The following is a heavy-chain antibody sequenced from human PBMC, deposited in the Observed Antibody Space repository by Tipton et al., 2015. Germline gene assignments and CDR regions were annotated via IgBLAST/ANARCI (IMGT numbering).Heavy chain of an antibody. Sequence: TLSLTCSVSSDSITKYYWSWLRQPPGKELEWIGYIQFSGSTNYNPSLKSRVTISLDTSTTQFSLKMTSVTTTDTAVYYCARARGRHGGLFDSWGQGTLVIVSS. D-gene: IGHD4-23*01. J-gene: IGHJ4*02. CDR2: IQFSGST. CDR3: ARARGRHGGLFDS. V-gene: IGHV4-59*01. CDR1: SDSITKYY.